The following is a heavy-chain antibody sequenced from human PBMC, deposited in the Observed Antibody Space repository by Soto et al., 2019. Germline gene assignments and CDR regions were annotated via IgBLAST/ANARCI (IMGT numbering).Heavy chain of an antibody. CDR2: IYWDDDK. CDR3: AHSGRVLSPFDS. D-gene: IGHD2-15*01. V-gene: IGHV2-5*02. Sequence: QITLKESGPTPVKPTQTLRLTCTFSGFSLSTSGVSVGWIRQPPGKALEWLALIYWDDDKRYSPSLKSRLTITKDTSKNQVVLTMTDMDPVDTATYYCAHSGRVLSPFDSWGQGTLVTVSS. CDR1: GFSLSTSGVS. J-gene: IGHJ4*02.